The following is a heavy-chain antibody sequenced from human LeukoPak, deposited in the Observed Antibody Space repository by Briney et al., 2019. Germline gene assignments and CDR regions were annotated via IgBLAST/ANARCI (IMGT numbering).Heavy chain of an antibody. V-gene: IGHV3-48*03. CDR1: GFTFSSYE. J-gene: IGHJ4*02. Sequence: QPGGSLRLSCAASGFTFSSYEMNWVRQAPGKGLEWVSYISSSGSTIYYADSVKGRFTISRDNAKDSLYLQINSLRAEDTAVYYCAGLRYFVPWGQGTLVTVSS. D-gene: IGHD3-9*01. CDR3: AGLRYFVP. CDR2: ISSSGSTI.